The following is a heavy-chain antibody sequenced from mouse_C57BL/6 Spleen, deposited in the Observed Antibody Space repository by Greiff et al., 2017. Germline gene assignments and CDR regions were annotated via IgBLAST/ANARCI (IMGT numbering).Heavy chain of an antibody. CDR3: ARGGYGNYSYWYFDV. Sequence: EVQLQQSGPELVKPGASVKISCKASGYTFTDYYMNWVKQSHGKSLEWIGDINPNNGGTSYNQKFKGKATLTVDKSSSTAYMELRSLTSEDSAVYYCARGGYGNYSYWYFDVWGTGTTVTVSS. CDR1: GYTFTDYY. D-gene: IGHD2-10*02. J-gene: IGHJ1*03. CDR2: INPNNGGT. V-gene: IGHV1-26*01.